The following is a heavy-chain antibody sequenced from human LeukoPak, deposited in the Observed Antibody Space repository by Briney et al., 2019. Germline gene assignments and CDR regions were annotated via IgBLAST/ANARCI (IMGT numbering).Heavy chain of an antibody. CDR3: ARDRYSNYFDY. Sequence: SETLSLTCAVSGGSISSSNWWSWVRQPPGQGLEWIGEIYHSGSTNYNPSLRSRVTISVDKSKNQFSLKLSSVTAADTAVYYCARDRYSNYFDYWGQGTLVTVSS. J-gene: IGHJ4*02. CDR2: IYHSGST. CDR1: GGSISSSNW. D-gene: IGHD4-11*01. V-gene: IGHV4-4*02.